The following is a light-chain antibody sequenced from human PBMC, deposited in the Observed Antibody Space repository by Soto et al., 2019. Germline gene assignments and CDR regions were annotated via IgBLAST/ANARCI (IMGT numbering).Light chain of an antibody. V-gene: IGKV1D-12*01. J-gene: IGKJ5*01. CDR2: TAS. CDR3: QEAYSLPVT. Sequence: IQRTQSTSSLSACVRDRVTITCRASQDISKWIAWYQQKPGRAPKLLIHTASTIQREVPSRFSVSGSGTDFTLTISSLQPEDFATYYCQEAYSLPVTFGLGTLLEIK. CDR1: QDISKW.